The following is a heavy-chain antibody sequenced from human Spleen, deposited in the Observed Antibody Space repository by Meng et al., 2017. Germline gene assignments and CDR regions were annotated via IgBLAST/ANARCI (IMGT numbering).Heavy chain of an antibody. CDR3: ARGPTTMAHDFDY. V-gene: IGHV4-34*01. CDR2: INHSGST. D-gene: IGHD4-11*01. Sequence: VQLQQLGAGLLQPSETLSRTCVVSGGSFSDYYWSWIRQPPGKGLEWIGEINHSGSTNYNPSLESRATISVDTSQNNLSLKLSSVTAADSAVYYCARGPTTMAHDFDYWGQGTLVTVSS. J-gene: IGHJ4*01. CDR1: GGSFSDYY.